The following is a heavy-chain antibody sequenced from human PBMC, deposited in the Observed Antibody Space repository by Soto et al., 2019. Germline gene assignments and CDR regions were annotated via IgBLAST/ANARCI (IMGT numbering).Heavy chain of an antibody. Sequence: GGSLRLSCAASGFTFSSYAMSWVRQAPGKGLEWVSAISGSGGSTYYADSVKGRFTISRDNSKNTLYLQMNSLRAEDTAVYYCAKTVPAWSGYLGVGYAFDIWGQGTMVTVSS. J-gene: IGHJ3*02. CDR1: GFTFSSYA. CDR3: AKTVPAWSGYLGVGYAFDI. V-gene: IGHV3-23*01. D-gene: IGHD3-3*01. CDR2: ISGSGGST.